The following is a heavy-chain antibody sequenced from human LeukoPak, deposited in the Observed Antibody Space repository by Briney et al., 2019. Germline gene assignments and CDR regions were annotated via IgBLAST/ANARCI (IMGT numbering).Heavy chain of an antibody. CDR2: INSDGSSI. J-gene: IGHJ4*02. D-gene: IGHD3-10*01. Sequence: PGGSLRLSCAASGFTFSSYWMHWVRQAPGKGLVWVSRINSDGSSISYADSVKGRFTISRDNAKNTLYLQMNSLRAEDTAVYYCARAPGTRGSFDYWGQGTLVTASS. V-gene: IGHV3-74*01. CDR3: ARAPGTRGSFDY. CDR1: GFTFSSYW.